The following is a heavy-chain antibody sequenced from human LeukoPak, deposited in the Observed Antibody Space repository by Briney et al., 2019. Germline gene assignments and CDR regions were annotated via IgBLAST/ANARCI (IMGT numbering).Heavy chain of an antibody. Sequence: PSETLSLTCTVSGGSISSSSYYWGWIRQPPGKGLEWIGSIYYSGSTNYNPSLKSRVTISVDTSENQFSLKLSSVTAADTAVYYCARSELLWFGGVNSGFDYWGQGTLVTVSS. CDR2: IYYSGST. CDR1: GGSISSSSYY. V-gene: IGHV4-39*07. D-gene: IGHD3-10*01. J-gene: IGHJ4*02. CDR3: ARSELLWFGGVNSGFDY.